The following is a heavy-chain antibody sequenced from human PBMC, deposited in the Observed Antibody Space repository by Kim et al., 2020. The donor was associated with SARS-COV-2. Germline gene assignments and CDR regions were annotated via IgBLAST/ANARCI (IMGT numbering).Heavy chain of an antibody. CDR1: GGTFSSYA. CDR3: ARDPTTTLFRGWYFDL. CDR2: IIPILGIA. D-gene: IGHD4-17*01. V-gene: IGHV1-69*04. Sequence: SVKVSCKASGGTFSSYAISWVRQAPGQGLEWMGRIIPILGIANYAQKFQGRVTITADKSTSTAYMELSSLRSEDTAVYYCARDPTTTLFRGWYFDLWGRGTLVTVSS. J-gene: IGHJ2*01.